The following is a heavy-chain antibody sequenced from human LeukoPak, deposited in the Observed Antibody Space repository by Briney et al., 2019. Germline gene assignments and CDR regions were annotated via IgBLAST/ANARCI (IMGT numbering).Heavy chain of an antibody. CDR2: MNPNSGNT. D-gene: IGHD6-19*01. CDR1: GYTFTNFD. CDR3: ATFQRYSSGWYAYGMDV. V-gene: IGHV1-8*02. J-gene: IGHJ6*02. Sequence: ASVKVSCKASGYTFTNFDINWVRQATGQGLEWMGWMNPNSGNTGYAQKFQGRVTMTRNTSISTAYMELSSLRSEDTAVYYCATFQRYSSGWYAYGMDVWGQGTTVTVSS.